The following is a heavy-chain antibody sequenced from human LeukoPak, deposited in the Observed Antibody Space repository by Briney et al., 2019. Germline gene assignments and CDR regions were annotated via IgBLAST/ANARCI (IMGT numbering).Heavy chain of an antibody. Sequence: ASVTVSFKASGYTFTIYGISWVRQAPGQGLEWMGWISAYNGNTNYAQKLQGRVTMTTDTSTSTAYMELRSLRSDDTAVYYCARSAHQWLLYYWGQGTLVTVSS. CDR1: GYTFTIYG. D-gene: IGHD3-3*01. CDR3: ARSAHQWLLYY. CDR2: ISAYNGNT. J-gene: IGHJ4*02. V-gene: IGHV1-18*01.